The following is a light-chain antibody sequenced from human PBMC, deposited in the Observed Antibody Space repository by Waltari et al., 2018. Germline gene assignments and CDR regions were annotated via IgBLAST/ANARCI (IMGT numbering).Light chain of an antibody. CDR1: SGSIGSGY. J-gene: IGLJ3*02. CDR3: QSFDSTNPWV. V-gene: IGLV6-57*03. CDR2: EDK. Sequence: NFMLTQPHSVSESPGKTITISCTRSSGSIGSGYAQWYQQRPGSAPTTMIYEDKKRPSGVPDRFSGSIDSSSNSASLTISGLKTEDEADYYCQSFDSTNPWVFGGGTKLTVL.